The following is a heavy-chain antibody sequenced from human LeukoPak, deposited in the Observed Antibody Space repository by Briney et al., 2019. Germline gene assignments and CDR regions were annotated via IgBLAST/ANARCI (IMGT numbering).Heavy chain of an antibody. D-gene: IGHD1-26*01. CDR1: GFTFSTYA. J-gene: IGHJ6*03. V-gene: IGHV3-23*01. Sequence: GGSLRLSCAASGFTFSTYAMSWVRQAPGKGLEWVSAISGGGVSTYYADSVKGRFTISRDNAKNSLYLQMNSLRAEDTAVYYCARDRKSGSYSIFDYYYYMDVWGKGTTVTVSS. CDR3: ARDRKSGSYSIFDYYYYMDV. CDR2: ISGGGVST.